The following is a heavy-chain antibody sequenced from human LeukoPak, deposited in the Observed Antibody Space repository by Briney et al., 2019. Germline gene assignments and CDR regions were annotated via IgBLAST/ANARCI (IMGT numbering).Heavy chain of an antibody. V-gene: IGHV4-38-2*01. CDR3: ALLTIAGAGAFDY. CDR1: SYSISSSYY. D-gene: IGHD6-19*01. J-gene: IGHJ4*02. CDR2: MWRSGST. Sequence: SETLSLTCAVSSYSISSSYYWGSIRQPPGKGLEWLGCMWRSGSTYYNPSLRSRVSISVDTSTNQFSLNLTSVTAADTALYYCALLTIAGAGAFDYWGQGTLVFVSS.